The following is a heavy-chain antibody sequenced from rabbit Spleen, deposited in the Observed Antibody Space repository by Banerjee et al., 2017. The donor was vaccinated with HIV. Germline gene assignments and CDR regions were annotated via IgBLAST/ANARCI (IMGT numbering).Heavy chain of an antibody. Sequence: QEQLEESGGDLVKPGASLTLTCTASGFSFSSSYYMCWVRQAPGKGLEWIACIYGGSSGSTYYASWAKGRFTISKTSSTTVTLQMTSLTAADTATYFCARDRGSGYYLDRLDLWGPGTLVTVS. CDR2: IYGGSSGST. D-gene: IGHD1-1*01. J-gene: IGHJ5*01. V-gene: IGHV1S45*01. CDR3: ARDRGSGYYLDRLDL. CDR1: GFSFSSSYY.